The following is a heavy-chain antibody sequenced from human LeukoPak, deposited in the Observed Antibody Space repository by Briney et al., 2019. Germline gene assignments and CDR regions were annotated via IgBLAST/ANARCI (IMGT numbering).Heavy chain of an antibody. V-gene: IGHV3-23*01. D-gene: IGHD6-13*01. CDR2: ISGSGGST. Sequence: GGSLRLSCAASGFTFSSYGMSWVRQAPGKGLEWVSAISGSGGSTYYADSVKGRFTISRDNSKNTLYLQMNSLRAEDTAVYYCARSYSSSPRYFDLWGRGTLVTVSS. CDR1: GFTFSSYG. J-gene: IGHJ2*01. CDR3: ARSYSSSPRYFDL.